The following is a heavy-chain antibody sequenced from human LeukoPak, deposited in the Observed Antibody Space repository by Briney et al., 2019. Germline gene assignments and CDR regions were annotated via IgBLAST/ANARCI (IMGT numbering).Heavy chain of an antibody. CDR3: AKDRSIVGATSDY. CDR2: ISGSGGST. V-gene: IGHV3-23*01. CDR1: GFTFSSYA. D-gene: IGHD1-26*01. J-gene: IGHJ4*02. Sequence: GGSPRLSCAASGFTFSSYAMSWVRQAPGKGLEWVSAISGSGGSTYYADSVKGRFTISRDNSKNTLYLQMNSLRAEDTAVYYCAKDRSIVGATSDYWGQGTLVTVSS.